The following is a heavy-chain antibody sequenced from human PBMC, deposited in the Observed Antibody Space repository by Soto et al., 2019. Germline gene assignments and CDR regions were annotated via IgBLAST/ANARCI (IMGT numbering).Heavy chain of an antibody. CDR3: ARGINYYDSSGDSWFDP. V-gene: IGHV4-31*03. CDR2: IYYSGST. J-gene: IGHJ5*02. Sequence: SETLSLTCTVSGGSISSGGYYWNWIRQHPGKGLEWIGYIYYSGSTYYNPSLKSRVSISVDTSKNQFSLKLSSVTAADTAVYYCARGINYYDSSGDSWFDPWGQGTLVTVSS. D-gene: IGHD3-22*01. CDR1: GGSISSGGYY.